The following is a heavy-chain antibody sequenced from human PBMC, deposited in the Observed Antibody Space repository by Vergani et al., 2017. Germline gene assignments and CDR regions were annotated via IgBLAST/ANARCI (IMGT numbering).Heavy chain of an antibody. CDR2: INSNGRAT. V-gene: IGHV3-64*01. CDR3: ARDKSKRAPAVMGTYYYYMDV. J-gene: IGHJ6*03. Sequence: EVQLLESGGGLVQPGGSLRLSCAASGFTFSSSDMHWVRQAPGKGLEYVSAINSNGRATYYRNSVKGRFTISRDNSKNTLYLEMESLRVEDTAVYFCARDKSKRAPAVMGTYYYYMDVWGKGTTVVVSS. D-gene: IGHD3-16*01. CDR1: GFTFSSSD.